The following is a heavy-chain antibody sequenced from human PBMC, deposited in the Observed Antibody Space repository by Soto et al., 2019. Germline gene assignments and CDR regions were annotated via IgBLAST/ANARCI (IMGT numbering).Heavy chain of an antibody. CDR2: ISWNSGSI. J-gene: IGHJ4*02. CDR1: GFTFDDYA. CDR3: AKDIGEAAAGLDY. V-gene: IGHV3-9*01. Sequence: VQLVESGGGLVQPGRSLRLSCAASGFTFDDYAMHWVRQAPGKGLEWVSGISWNSGSIGYADSVKGRFTISRDNAKNSLYLQMNSLRAEDTALYYCAKDIGEAAAGLDYWGQGTLVTVSS. D-gene: IGHD6-13*01.